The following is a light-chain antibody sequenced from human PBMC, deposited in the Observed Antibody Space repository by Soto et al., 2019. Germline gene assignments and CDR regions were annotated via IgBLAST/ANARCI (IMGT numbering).Light chain of an antibody. CDR1: QSVSSS. J-gene: IGKJ4*01. Sequence: EIVMTQSPLTLSVSPGERATLSCRASQSVSSSLAWYQQKPGQAPRLLIYGSSTRATGIPARFSGGGSGTEFTLTINSLQSEDFAVYYCQQYNSWPPLTFGGGTKVEIK. V-gene: IGKV3-15*01. CDR3: QQYNSWPPLT. CDR2: GSS.